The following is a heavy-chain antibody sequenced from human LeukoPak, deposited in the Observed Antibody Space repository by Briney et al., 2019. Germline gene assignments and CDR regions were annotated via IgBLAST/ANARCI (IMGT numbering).Heavy chain of an antibody. J-gene: IGHJ6*04. CDR3: ATSYYYGSGSYYSGPAPMDV. CDR2: ISGSGGST. Sequence: GGTLRLSCAASGFTFSSYAMSWVRQAPGKGLEWVSAISGSGGSTYYADSVKGRFTISRDNSKNTLYLQMNSLRAEDTAVYYCATSYYYGSGSYYSGPAPMDVWGKGTTVTVSS. CDR1: GFTFSSYA. D-gene: IGHD3-10*01. V-gene: IGHV3-23*01.